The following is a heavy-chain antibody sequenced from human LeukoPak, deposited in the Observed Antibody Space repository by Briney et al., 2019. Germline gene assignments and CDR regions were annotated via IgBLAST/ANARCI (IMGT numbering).Heavy chain of an antibody. CDR2: ISSSGSTI. J-gene: IGHJ5*02. D-gene: IGHD6-13*01. Sequence: PGGSLRLSCAASGFTFSDYYMSWIRQAPGKGLEWVSYISSSGSTIYYADSVKGRFTISRDNAKNSLYLQMNSLRAEDTAVYYCARDPVAAADPRWFDPWGQGTLVTVSS. V-gene: IGHV3-11*04. CDR1: GFTFSDYY. CDR3: ARDPVAAADPRWFDP.